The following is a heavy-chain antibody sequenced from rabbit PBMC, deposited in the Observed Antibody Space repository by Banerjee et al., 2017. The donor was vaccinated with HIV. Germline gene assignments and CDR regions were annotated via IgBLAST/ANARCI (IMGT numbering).Heavy chain of an antibody. J-gene: IGHJ6*01. Sequence: QSLEESGGDLVKPGASLTLTCTASGFSFSSSYWICWVRQAPGKGLEWIACIYAGSSGSTYYASWAKGRFTVSKTSSTTVTLQMTSLTAADTATYFCARGAGVLYYAIDLWGPGTLVTVS. CDR2: IYAGSSGST. D-gene: IGHD4-1*01. CDR3: ARGAGVLYYAIDL. V-gene: IGHV1S40*01. CDR1: GFSFSSSYW.